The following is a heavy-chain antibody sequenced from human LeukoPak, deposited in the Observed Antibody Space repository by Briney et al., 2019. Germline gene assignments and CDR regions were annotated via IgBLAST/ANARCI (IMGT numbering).Heavy chain of an antibody. CDR2: IRYEGSKQ. D-gene: IGHD3-10*01. CDR3: AKDLTPYYFYGSGTFNY. V-gene: IGHV3-30*02. Sequence: GGSLRLSCVASGFTFSDYGMHWVRQAPGQGLEWVALIRYEGSKQYYADSVKGRFTISRDNSKNTVFLHINSLRPEDTAVYYCAKDLTPYYFYGSGTFNYWGQGTLVTVSS. CDR1: GFTFSDYG. J-gene: IGHJ4*02.